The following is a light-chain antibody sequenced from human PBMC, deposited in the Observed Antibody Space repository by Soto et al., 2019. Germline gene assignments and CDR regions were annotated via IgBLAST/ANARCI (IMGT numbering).Light chain of an antibody. CDR2: SNN. V-gene: IGLV1-44*01. CDR1: SSNIGSNT. CDR3: AAWDDSLIGYV. Sequence: QSVLTQPPSASGTPGQRVTISCSGRSSNIGSNTVNWYQQLPGTAPQLLIYSNNQRPSGVPDRFPGSKSGTSASLAISGLQSEDEADYYCAAWDDSLIGYVFGTGTKVTVL. J-gene: IGLJ1*01.